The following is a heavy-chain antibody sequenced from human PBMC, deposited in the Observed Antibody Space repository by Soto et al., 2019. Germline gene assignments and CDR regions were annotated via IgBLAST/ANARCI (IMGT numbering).Heavy chain of an antibody. CDR3: AREKFFMTTVTNVYFDY. D-gene: IGHD4-17*01. CDR1: CGSISSGGYY. J-gene: IGHJ4*02. CDR2: IYYSGST. V-gene: IGHV4-31*03. Sequence: PSETLSLTCTVSCGSISSGGYYWSWIRQHPGKGLEWIGYIYYSGSTYYNPSLKSRVTISVDTSKNQFSLKLSSVTAADTAVYYCAREKFFMTTVTNVYFDYWGQGTLVTVSS.